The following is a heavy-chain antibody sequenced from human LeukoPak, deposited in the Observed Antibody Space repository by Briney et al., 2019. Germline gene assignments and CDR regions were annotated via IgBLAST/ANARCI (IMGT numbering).Heavy chain of an antibody. CDR2: IIPILGIA. Sequence: SVKVSCKASGGTFSSYTISWVRQAPGQWLEWMGRIIPILGIANYAQKFQGRVTITADKSTSTAYMELSSLRSEDTAVYYCARQATSIVGATTNWFDPWGQGTLVTVSS. CDR1: GGTFSSYT. V-gene: IGHV1-69*02. J-gene: IGHJ5*02. D-gene: IGHD1-26*01. CDR3: ARQATSIVGATTNWFDP.